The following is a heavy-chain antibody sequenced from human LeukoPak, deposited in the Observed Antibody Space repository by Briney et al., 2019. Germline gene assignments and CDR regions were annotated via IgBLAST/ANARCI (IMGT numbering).Heavy chain of an antibody. J-gene: IGHJ4*02. CDR1: VFTVSSNY. CDR3: ARGGWNVDFDY. CDR2: IYSGGST. Sequence: GGSLRLSCAASVFTVSSNYMSWVRQAPGKGLEWVSVIYSGGSTSYADSVKGRFTISRDNSKNTLYLQMNSLRAEDTAVYYCARGGWNVDFDYWGQGTLVSVSS. V-gene: IGHV3-53*01. D-gene: IGHD1-1*01.